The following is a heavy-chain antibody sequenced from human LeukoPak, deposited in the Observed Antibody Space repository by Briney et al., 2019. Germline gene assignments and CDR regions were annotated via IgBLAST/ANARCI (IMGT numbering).Heavy chain of an antibody. CDR3: ARAPGQQHFDY. J-gene: IGHJ4*02. CDR1: GGTFSSYA. Sequence: ASVKVSCKASGGTFSSYAISWVRQAPGQGLEWMGRIIPILGIANYAQKFQGRVTITADKSTSTAYMELSSLRSEDTAVYYCARAPGQQHFDYWGQGTLVTVSS. V-gene: IGHV1-69*04. D-gene: IGHD6-13*01. CDR2: IIPILGIA.